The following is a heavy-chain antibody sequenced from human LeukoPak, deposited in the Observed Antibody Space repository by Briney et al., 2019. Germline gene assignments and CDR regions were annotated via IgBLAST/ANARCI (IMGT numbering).Heavy chain of an antibody. Sequence: GRSLRLSCAASGFTFSSYGMHWVRQAPGKGLEWVAVISYDGSNKYYADSVKGRFTISRDNSKNTLYLQINSLRAEDTAVYYCARGLRYYYYYYMDVWGKGTTVTVSS. CDR2: ISYDGSNK. J-gene: IGHJ6*03. CDR3: ARGLRYYYYYYMDV. V-gene: IGHV3-30*03. CDR1: GFTFSSYG.